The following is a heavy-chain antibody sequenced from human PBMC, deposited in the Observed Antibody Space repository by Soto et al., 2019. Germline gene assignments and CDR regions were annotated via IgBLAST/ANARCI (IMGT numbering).Heavy chain of an antibody. CDR3: ARGGITLVRGQLDY. Sequence: QVQLVQSGAEVKKPGSSVKVSCKASGGTFSSYTISWVRQAPGQGLEWMGRIIPILGIANYAQKFQGRVTXXAXKXXSPPYMELRTLSSEGTAVYYCARGGITLVRGQLDYWGQGTLVTVSS. D-gene: IGHD3-10*01. J-gene: IGHJ4*02. CDR1: GGTFSSYT. V-gene: IGHV1-69*02. CDR2: IIPILGIA.